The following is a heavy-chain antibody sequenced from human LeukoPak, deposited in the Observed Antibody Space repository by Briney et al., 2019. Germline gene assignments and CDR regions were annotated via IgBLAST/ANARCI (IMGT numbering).Heavy chain of an antibody. CDR3: AKDLGSYHAFDI. V-gene: IGHV1-8*01. D-gene: IGHD1-26*01. CDR2: MNPNSGNT. Sequence: ASVKVSCKASGYTFTSYDINWVRQATGQGLEWMGWMNPNSGNTGYAQKFQGRVTMTRNTSISTAYMELNSLRAEDTAVYYCAKDLGSYHAFDIWGQGTMVTVSS. J-gene: IGHJ3*02. CDR1: GYTFTSYD.